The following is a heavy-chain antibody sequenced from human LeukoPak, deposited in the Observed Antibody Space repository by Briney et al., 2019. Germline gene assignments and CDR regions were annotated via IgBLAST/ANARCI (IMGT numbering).Heavy chain of an antibody. V-gene: IGHV4-31*11. D-gene: IGHD2-21*01. J-gene: IGHJ5*02. CDR1: GGSFSGYY. CDR3: AQTIRDWFDP. CDR2: IYYSGST. Sequence: SETLSLTCAVYGGSFSGYYWSWIRQHPGKGLEWIGYIYYSGSTYYNPSLKSRVTISVDTSKNQFSLKLSSVTAADTAVYYCAQTIRDWFDPWGQGTLVTVSS.